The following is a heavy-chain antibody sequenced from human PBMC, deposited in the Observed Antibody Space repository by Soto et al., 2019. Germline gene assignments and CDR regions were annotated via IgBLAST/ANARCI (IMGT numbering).Heavy chain of an antibody. CDR3: AKQSDYNFWSGYFDY. CDR1: GFTFSSYA. J-gene: IGHJ4*02. CDR2: ISGSGGST. V-gene: IGHV3-23*01. D-gene: IGHD3-3*01. Sequence: GGSLRLSCAASGFTFSSYAMSWVRQAPGKGLEWVSAISGSGGSTYYADSVKGRFTISRDNSKNTLYLQMNSLRAEDTAVYYCAKQSDYNFWSGYFDYWGQGTLVTVSS.